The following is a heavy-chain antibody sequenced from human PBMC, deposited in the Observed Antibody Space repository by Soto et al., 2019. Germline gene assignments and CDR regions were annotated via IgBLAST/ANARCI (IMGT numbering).Heavy chain of an antibody. CDR2: IYYSGST. CDR3: ATNPMPTYYDSSGYYPGPFDY. D-gene: IGHD3-22*01. CDR1: GGSVSSGSYY. Sequence: SETLSLTCTVSGGSVSSGSYYWSWIRQPAGKGLEWIGYIYYSGSTNYNPSLKSRVTISVDTSKNQFSLKLSSVTAADTAVYYCATNPMPTYYDSSGYYPGPFDYWGQGTLVTVSS. J-gene: IGHJ4*02. V-gene: IGHV4-61*01.